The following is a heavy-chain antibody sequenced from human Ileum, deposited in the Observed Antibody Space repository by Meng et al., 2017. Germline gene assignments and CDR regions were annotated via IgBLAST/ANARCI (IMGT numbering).Heavy chain of an antibody. V-gene: IGHV3-7*01. CDR1: GFTFSSYW. CDR3: ARDQGYSSGWYVY. Sequence: GESLKTPFAASGFTFSSYWMSWVRQAPGKGLEWVANIKQDGSEKYYVDSVKGRFTISRDNAKNSLYLQMNSLRAEDTAVYYCARDQGYSSGWYVYWGQGTLVTVSS. D-gene: IGHD6-19*01. CDR2: IKQDGSEK. J-gene: IGHJ4*02.